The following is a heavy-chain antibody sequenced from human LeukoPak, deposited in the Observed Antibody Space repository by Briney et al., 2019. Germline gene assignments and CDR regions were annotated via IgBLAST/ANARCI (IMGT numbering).Heavy chain of an antibody. J-gene: IGHJ4*02. D-gene: IGHD5-24*01. CDR2: INPNSGGT. CDR1: GYTFTGYY. Sequence: SVKVSCMASGYTFTGYYMHWVRQAPGQGLEGMGWINPNSGGTNYAQKFQGRVTMTRDTSISTAYMELSRLRSDDTAVYYCARGERRRDGYKFDYWGQGTLVTVSS. CDR3: ARGERRRDGYKFDY. V-gene: IGHV1-2*02.